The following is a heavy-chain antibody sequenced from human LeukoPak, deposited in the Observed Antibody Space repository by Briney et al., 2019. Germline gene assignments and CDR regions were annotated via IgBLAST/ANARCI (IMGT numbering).Heavy chain of an antibody. CDR3: ARDRYGYSGYDSYNWFDP. V-gene: IGHV4-61*08. J-gene: IGHJ5*02. CDR2: IYYSGRT. CDR1: GDSISSGGYY. Sequence: SETLSLTCTVSGDSISSGGYYWSWIRQPPGKGLEWIGYIYYSGRTNYNPSLKSRVTISVDTSKNQFSLKLSSVTAADTAVYYCARDRYGYSGYDSYNWFDPWGQGTLVTVSS. D-gene: IGHD5-12*01.